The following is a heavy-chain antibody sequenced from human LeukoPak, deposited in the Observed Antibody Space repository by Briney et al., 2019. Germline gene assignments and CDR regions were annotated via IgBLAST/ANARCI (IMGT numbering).Heavy chain of an antibody. D-gene: IGHD3-22*01. J-gene: IGHJ3*02. Sequence: SETLSLTCTVSGGSISSSSYYWGRIRQPPGKGLEWIGSIYYSGSTYYNPSLKSRVTISVDTSKNQFSLKLSSVTAADTAVYYCALYYYYDSSGYYPHDAFDIWGQGTMVTVSS. CDR3: ALYYYYDSSGYYPHDAFDI. CDR2: IYYSGST. CDR1: GGSISSSSYY. V-gene: IGHV4-39*01.